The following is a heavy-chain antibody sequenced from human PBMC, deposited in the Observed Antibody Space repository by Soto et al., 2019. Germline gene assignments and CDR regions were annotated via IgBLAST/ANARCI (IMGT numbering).Heavy chain of an antibody. D-gene: IGHD3-10*01. V-gene: IGHV3-30*18. Sequence: GGSLRLSCAASGFTFSSYGMHWVRQAPGKGLEWVAVISDDGSNKYYADSVKGRFTISRDNSKNTLYLQMNSLRAEDTAVYYCAKDLLYGSGSSGNYYYYYGMDDWGQGTTATVSS. CDR3: AKDLLYGSGSSGNYYYYYGMDD. CDR2: ISDDGSNK. J-gene: IGHJ6*02. CDR1: GFTFSSYG.